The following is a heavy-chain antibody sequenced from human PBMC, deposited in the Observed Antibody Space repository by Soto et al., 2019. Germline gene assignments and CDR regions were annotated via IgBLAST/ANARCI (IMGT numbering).Heavy chain of an antibody. V-gene: IGHV2-5*01. Sequence: QITLKESGPTLVKPTQTLTLTCTVSGFSLTTSGVGVGWIRQPPGKALEWLALLYWNDDKRYSPSLKNRLTITKDATKNQVVLTMSNMDLVDTATYYCAHNHDGRLRGVIVPANWFDPWGQGTLVTVSS. J-gene: IGHJ5*02. CDR2: LYWNDDK. CDR1: GFSLTTSGVG. CDR3: AHNHDGRLRGVIVPANWFDP. D-gene: IGHD3-10*01.